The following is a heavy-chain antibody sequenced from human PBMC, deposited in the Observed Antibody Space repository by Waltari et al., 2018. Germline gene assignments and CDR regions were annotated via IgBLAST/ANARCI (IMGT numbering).Heavy chain of an antibody. V-gene: IGHV3-30-3*01. CDR3: ARDYPGDGFDY. CDR1: GGSISSSS. D-gene: IGHD3-10*01. J-gene: IGHJ4*02. Sequence: QLQLQESGPGLVKPSETLSLTCTVSGGSISSSSYYWGWIRQPPGKGLEWVAVISYDGSNKYYADSVKGRFTISRDNSKNTLYLQMNSLRAEDTAVYYCARDYPGDGFDYWGQGTLVTVSS. CDR2: ISYDGSNK.